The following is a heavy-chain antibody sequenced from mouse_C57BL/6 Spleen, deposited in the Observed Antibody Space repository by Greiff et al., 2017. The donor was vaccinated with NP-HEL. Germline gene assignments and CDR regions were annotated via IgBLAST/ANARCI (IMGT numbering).Heavy chain of an antibody. V-gene: IGHV1-61*01. CDR3: ARENDFYAMDY. J-gene: IGHJ4*01. Sequence: VQLQQPGAELVRPGSSVKLSCKASGYTFTSYWMDWVKQRPGQGLEWIGNIYPSDSETHYNQKFKDKATLTVDKSSSTAYMQLSSLTSEDSAVYYCARENDFYAMDYWGQGTSVTVSS. CDR2: IYPSDSET. CDR1: GYTFTSYW.